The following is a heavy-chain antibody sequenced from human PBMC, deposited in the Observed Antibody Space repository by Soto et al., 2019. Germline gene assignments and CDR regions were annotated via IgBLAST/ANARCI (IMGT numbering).Heavy chain of an antibody. CDR3: AKDGCISTSCYKDFDY. Sequence: PGGSLRLSCAASGFTFSSYGMHWVRQAPGKGLEWVAVIWYDGSNKYYADSVKGRFTISRDNSKNTLYLQMNSLRAEDTAVYYCAKDGCISTSCYKDFDYWGQGT. J-gene: IGHJ4*02. V-gene: IGHV3-30*02. D-gene: IGHD2-2*02. CDR2: IWYDGSNK. CDR1: GFTFSSYG.